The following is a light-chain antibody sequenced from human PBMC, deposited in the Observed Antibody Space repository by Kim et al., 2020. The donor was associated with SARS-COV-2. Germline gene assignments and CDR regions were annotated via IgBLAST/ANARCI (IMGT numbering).Light chain of an antibody. CDR3: QQYGRSPLT. CDR2: GAS. J-gene: IGKJ4*01. CDR1: QSVSSIY. V-gene: IGKV3-20*01. Sequence: EIVLTQSPGTLSLSPGERATLSCRASQSVSSIYLAWYLQKSGQAPRLLIYGASSRATGTPDRFSGSGSGTDFTLTISRLEPEDFAVYYCQQYGRSPLTFGGGTKLEI.